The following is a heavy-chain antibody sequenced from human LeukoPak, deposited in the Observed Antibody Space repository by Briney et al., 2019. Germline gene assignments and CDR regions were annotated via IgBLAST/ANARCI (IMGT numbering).Heavy chain of an antibody. J-gene: IGHJ4*02. D-gene: IGHD2-21*02. CDR3: ARGPTYCGGDCYIFDY. Sequence: ASVKVSCKASGYTFTSYYMHWVRQAPGQGLEWMGIINPSGGSTSYAQKFQGRVTMTRDTSTSTVYMELSSLRSEDTAVCYCARGPTYCGGDCYIFDYWGQGTLVTVSS. CDR1: GYTFTSYY. CDR2: INPSGGST. V-gene: IGHV1-46*01.